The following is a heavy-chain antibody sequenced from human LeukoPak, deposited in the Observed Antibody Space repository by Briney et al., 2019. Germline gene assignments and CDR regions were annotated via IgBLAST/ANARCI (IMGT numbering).Heavy chain of an antibody. Sequence: SETLSLTCTVSGGSISSYYWTWSRQPAGKGLEWIGRIHTSGSTNYNPSLKSRVTMSLDTSKNQFSLKLSSVTAADTAVYYCARGSGSGYDPLDYWGQGTLVTVSS. CDR1: GGSISSYY. D-gene: IGHD5-12*01. CDR3: ARGSGSGYDPLDY. V-gene: IGHV4-4*07. J-gene: IGHJ4*02. CDR2: IHTSGST.